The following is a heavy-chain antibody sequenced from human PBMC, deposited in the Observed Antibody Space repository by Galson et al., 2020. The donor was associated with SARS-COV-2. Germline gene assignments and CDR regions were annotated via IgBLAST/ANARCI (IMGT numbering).Heavy chain of an antibody. V-gene: IGHV1-18*01. J-gene: IGHJ2*01. CDR2: ISLYNGMT. Sequence: ASVKVSCKASDDSFSNYGFSWMRQAPGHGLQWMGWISLYNGMTKYGQGFQGRVTMTTDTSTRTAYMEMRRLTADDTARYYCVGDRGFGPWMDGSDPYFNFNPRDRGTQVTVSS. CDR3: VGDRGFGPWMDGSDPYFNFNP. D-gene: IGHD6-25*01. CDR1: DDSFSNYG.